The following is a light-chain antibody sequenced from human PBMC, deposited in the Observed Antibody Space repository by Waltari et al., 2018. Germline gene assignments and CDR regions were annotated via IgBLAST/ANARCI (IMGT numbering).Light chain of an antibody. Sequence: EIVLTQSPGTLSLSPGERATLPCRASQSVSSSYLAGYQQKPGQAPRLLIYGASSRATGIPDRFSGSGSGTDFTLTISRLEPEDFAVYYCQQYGSSPPLITFGQGTRLEIK. CDR2: GAS. J-gene: IGKJ5*01. V-gene: IGKV3-20*01. CDR1: QSVSSSY. CDR3: QQYGSSPPLIT.